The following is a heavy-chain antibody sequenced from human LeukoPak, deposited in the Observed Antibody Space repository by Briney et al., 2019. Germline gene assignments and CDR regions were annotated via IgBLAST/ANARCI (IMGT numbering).Heavy chain of an antibody. CDR1: GYTFTSYG. V-gene: IGHV1-18*01. CDR2: ISAYNGNT. D-gene: IGHD3-22*01. Sequence: GASVKVSCKASGYTFTSYGISWVGQAPGQGLEWMGWISAYNGNTNYAQKLQGRVTMTTDTSTSTAYMELRSLTSDDTAVYYCARGDYYDSSGYYPPEYFQHWGQGTLVTVSS. J-gene: IGHJ1*01. CDR3: ARGDYYDSSGYYPPEYFQH.